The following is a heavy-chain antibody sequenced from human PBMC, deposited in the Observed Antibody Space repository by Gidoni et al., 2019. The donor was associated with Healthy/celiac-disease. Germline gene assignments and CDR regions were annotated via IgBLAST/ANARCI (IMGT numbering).Heavy chain of an antibody. CDR2: ISGSGGST. CDR3: AKDHWDFWSGYQDVRFDP. CDR1: GFTFSSYA. D-gene: IGHD3-3*01. J-gene: IGHJ5*02. V-gene: IGHV3-23*01. Sequence: EVQLLESGGGLVQPGGSLRLSCAASGFTFSSYAMSWVRQAPGKGLEWVSAISGSGGSTYYADSVKGRFTISRDNSKNTLYLQMNSLRAEDTAVYYCAKDHWDFWSGYQDVRFDPWGQGTLVTVSS.